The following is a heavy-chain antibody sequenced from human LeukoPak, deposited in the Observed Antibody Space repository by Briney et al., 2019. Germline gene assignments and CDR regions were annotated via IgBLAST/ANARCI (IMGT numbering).Heavy chain of an antibody. D-gene: IGHD3-22*01. CDR2: ISYDGSNK. CDR3: AKETNYYDSSGYY. Sequence: GGSLRLSCAASGFTFSSYAMHWVRQAPGKGLEWVAVISYDGSNKYYADSVKGRFTISRDNSKNTLYLQMNSLRAEDTAVYYCAKETNYYDSSGYYWGQGTLVTVSS. CDR1: GFTFSSYA. J-gene: IGHJ4*02. V-gene: IGHV3-30-3*01.